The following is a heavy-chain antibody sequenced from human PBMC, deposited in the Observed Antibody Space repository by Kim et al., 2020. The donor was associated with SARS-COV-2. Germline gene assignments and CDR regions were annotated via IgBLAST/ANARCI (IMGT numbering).Heavy chain of an antibody. Sequence: GGSLRLSCAASGFIFTSHWMNWVRQAPGKGLEWVANIKEDGSEKYYVDPVKGRFTISRDNAKKSLYLQMNSLRVEDTAVYYCARARDGYNVQTFDYWGQG. CDR1: GFIFTSHW. J-gene: IGHJ4*02. CDR3: ARARDGYNVQTFDY. D-gene: IGHD5-12*01. CDR2: IKEDGSEK. V-gene: IGHV3-7*01.